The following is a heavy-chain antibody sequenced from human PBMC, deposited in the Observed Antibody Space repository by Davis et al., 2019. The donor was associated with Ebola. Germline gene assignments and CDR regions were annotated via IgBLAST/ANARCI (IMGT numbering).Heavy chain of an antibody. CDR2: IYPGDSDT. V-gene: IGHV5-51*01. CDR3: ARHPPLRQKDAFDI. CDR1: GYSSTSYW. J-gene: IGHJ3*02. D-gene: IGHD4-17*01. Sequence: GASLNISCTASGYSSTSYWIGWVRQMPGKGLEWMGIIYPGDSDTRYSPSFQGQVTISADKSISTAYLQWSSLKASDTAMYYCARHPPLRQKDAFDIWGQGTMVTVSS.